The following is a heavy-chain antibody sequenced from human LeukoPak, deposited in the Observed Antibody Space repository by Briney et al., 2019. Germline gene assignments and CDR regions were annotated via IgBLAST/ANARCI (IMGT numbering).Heavy chain of an antibody. D-gene: IGHD3-10*01. CDR2: IGTAGEI. Sequence: GGSLRLSCAASGFTFRSYDMHWVRQATGKGLEWVSGIGTAGEIYYPGSVKGRFTISRDNSKNTVYLEMNSLRTEDTAVYYCVKDWGSFFASGSSYFDSWAQGALVTVSS. J-gene: IGHJ4*02. CDR1: GFTFRSYD. CDR3: VKDWGSFFASGSSYFDS. V-gene: IGHV3-13*01.